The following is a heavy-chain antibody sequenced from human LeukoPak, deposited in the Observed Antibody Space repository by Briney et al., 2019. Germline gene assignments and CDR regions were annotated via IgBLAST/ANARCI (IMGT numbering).Heavy chain of an antibody. CDR2: FHPKDADM. CDR3: ARGSSRYSSSSIGY. D-gene: IGHD6-6*01. J-gene: IGHJ4*02. Sequence: ASVKVSCKVSGYTVTEVAIHWVRQTPGEGLEWMEGFHPKDADMIYAQKFQGRVTMTQDTSTDTVYMELSRLRSDDTAVYYCARGSSRYSSSSIGYWGQGTLVTVSS. CDR1: GYTVTEVA. V-gene: IGHV1-24*01.